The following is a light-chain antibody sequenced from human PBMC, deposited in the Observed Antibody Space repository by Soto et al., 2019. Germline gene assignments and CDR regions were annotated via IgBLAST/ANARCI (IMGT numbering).Light chain of an antibody. J-gene: IGKJ1*01. CDR1: QTISSW. CDR3: QHYNSYSEA. Sequence: DIQMTQSPSTLSGSVGDRVTITCRAIQTISSWLAWYQQKPGKAPRLLIYKASTLKSGVPSSFSGSGSGTEFTLTISSLQTDDFATYYCQHYNSYSEALGQGTKVELK. V-gene: IGKV1-5*03. CDR2: KAS.